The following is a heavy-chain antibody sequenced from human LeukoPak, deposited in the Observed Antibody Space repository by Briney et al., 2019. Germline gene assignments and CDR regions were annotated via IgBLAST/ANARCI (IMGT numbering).Heavy chain of an antibody. J-gene: IGHJ4*02. Sequence: QTGGSLRLSCAASGFTFTSYAMHWVRQAPGKGLEWVAVISYDGSIQYYADSVKGRFAFSRDNSKNTLYLQMNSLRPEDTAVYYCARDRRAVAVYFDYWGQGTLVTVSS. CDR1: GFTFTSYA. D-gene: IGHD6-19*01. CDR3: ARDRRAVAVYFDY. V-gene: IGHV3-30*09. CDR2: ISYDGSIQ.